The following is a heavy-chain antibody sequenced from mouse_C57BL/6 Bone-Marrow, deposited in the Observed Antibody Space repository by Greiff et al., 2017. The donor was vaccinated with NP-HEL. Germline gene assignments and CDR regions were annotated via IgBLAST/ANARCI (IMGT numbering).Heavy chain of an antibody. CDR3: ARSFWLLDD. V-gene: IGHV1-82*01. CDR1: GYAFSSSW. CDR2: IYPGDGDT. Sequence: VKLQESGPELVKPGASVKISCKASGYAFSSSWMNWVKQRPGKGLEWIGRIYPGDGDTNYNGKFKGKATLTADKSSSTAYMQLISLTSEDSAVYFCARSFWLLDDWGQGTSVTVSS. J-gene: IGHJ4*01. D-gene: IGHD2-2*01.